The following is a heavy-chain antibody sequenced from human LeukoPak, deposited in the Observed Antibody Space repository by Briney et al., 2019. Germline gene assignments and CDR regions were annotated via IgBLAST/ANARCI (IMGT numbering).Heavy chain of an antibody. D-gene: IGHD3-10*01. Sequence: GESLKISCKGSGYSFTSYWIGWVRQMPGKGLEWMGIIYPGDSDTRYSPSFQGQVTISADKSISTAYLQWSSLKASDTAMYYCARHAQSMVRGVKSAFDIWGQGTMVTVSS. CDR3: ARHAQSMVRGVKSAFDI. J-gene: IGHJ3*02. V-gene: IGHV5-51*01. CDR1: GYSFTSYW. CDR2: IYPGDSDT.